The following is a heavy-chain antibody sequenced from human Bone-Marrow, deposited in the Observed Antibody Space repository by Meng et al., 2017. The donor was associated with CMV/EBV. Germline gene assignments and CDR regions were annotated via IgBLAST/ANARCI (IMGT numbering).Heavy chain of an antibody. CDR1: GGSFSGYY. Sequence: GSLRLSCAVYGGSFSGYYWSWIRQPPGKGLEWIGEINHSGSTNYNPSLKSRVTISVDTSKNQFSLKLSSVTAADTAVYYCAREGYCSSTSCYTNWFAPWGPGPLVTCSS. J-gene: IGHJ5*02. D-gene: IGHD2-2*02. CDR2: INHSGST. CDR3: AREGYCSSTSCYTNWFAP. V-gene: IGHV4-34*01.